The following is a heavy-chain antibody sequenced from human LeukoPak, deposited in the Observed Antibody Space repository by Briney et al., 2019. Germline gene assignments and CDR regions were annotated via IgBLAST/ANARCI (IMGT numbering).Heavy chain of an antibody. J-gene: IGHJ4*02. CDR1: GFTFSSYG. D-gene: IGHD1-26*01. CDR2: ISYDGSNK. CDR3: AKVGATSRWAIDY. Sequence: GRSLRLSCAASGFTFSSYGMHWVRQAPGKGLEWVAVISYDGSNKYYADSVKGRFTISRDNSKNTPYLQMNSLRAEDTAVYYCAKVGATSRWAIDYWGQGTLVTVSS. V-gene: IGHV3-30*18.